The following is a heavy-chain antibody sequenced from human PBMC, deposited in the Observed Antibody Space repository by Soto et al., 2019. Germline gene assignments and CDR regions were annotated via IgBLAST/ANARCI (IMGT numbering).Heavy chain of an antibody. CDR1: GFTFSDYY. D-gene: IGHD2-15*01. CDR2: ISSSGTAI. V-gene: IGHV3-11*01. CDR3: ARAYSDAFDI. J-gene: IGHJ3*02. Sequence: GGSLRLSCAASGFTFSDYYMTWIRQAPGKGLEWVSYISSSGTAIYYPDSVRGRFTISRDNAKNSLYLQMSSLRAEDTAVYYCARAYSDAFDIWGQGTLVTV.